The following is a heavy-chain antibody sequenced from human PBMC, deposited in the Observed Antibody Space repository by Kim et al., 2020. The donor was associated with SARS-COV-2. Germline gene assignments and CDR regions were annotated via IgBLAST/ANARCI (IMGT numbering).Heavy chain of an antibody. V-gene: IGHV3-21*01. D-gene: IGHD1-26*01. CDR1: GFTFSSYS. CDR2: ISSSSSYI. CDR3: ARDRELRLDYWGQGPQPLPLDY. J-gene: IGHJ4*02. Sequence: GGSLRLSCAASGFTFSSYSMNWVRQAPGKGLEWVSSISSSSSYIYYADSVKGRFTISRDNAKNSLYLQMNSLRAEDTAVYYCARDRELRLDYWGQGPQPLPLDYWGQGTLVTVSS.